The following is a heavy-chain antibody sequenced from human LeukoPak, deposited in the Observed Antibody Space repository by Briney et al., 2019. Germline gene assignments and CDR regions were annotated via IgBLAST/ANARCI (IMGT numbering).Heavy chain of an antibody. Sequence: SETLSLTCTVSGGSISSYYWSWIRQPPGKGLEWIGYIYYSGSTNYNPSLKSRVTISVDTSKNQFSLKLSSVTAADTAVYYCARGVGYCSSTSCRYYYYGMDVWGQGTTVTVS. J-gene: IGHJ6*02. CDR3: ARGVGYCSSTSCRYYYYGMDV. V-gene: IGHV4-59*01. D-gene: IGHD2-2*01. CDR1: GGSISSYY. CDR2: IYYSGST.